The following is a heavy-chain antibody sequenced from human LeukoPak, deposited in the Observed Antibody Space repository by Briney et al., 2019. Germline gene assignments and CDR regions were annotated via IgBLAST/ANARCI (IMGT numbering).Heavy chain of an antibody. D-gene: IGHD2-21*01. Sequence: PGGSLRLSCEVPGFTFSAYGIHWVRQSPGKGLGWVAFVRYDGRDKFYAESVKGRFIVSKDNSRTTLQLQMNSLRSEDTAVYFCARGGARDIWYFAYWGQGIRVTVSS. J-gene: IGHJ4*02. CDR2: VRYDGRDK. CDR1: GFTFSAYG. CDR3: ARGGARDIWYFAY. V-gene: IGHV3-30*02.